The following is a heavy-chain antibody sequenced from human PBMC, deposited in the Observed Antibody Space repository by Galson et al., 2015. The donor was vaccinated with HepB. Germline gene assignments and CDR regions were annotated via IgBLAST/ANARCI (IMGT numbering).Heavy chain of an antibody. D-gene: IGHD5-24*01. J-gene: IGHJ6*02. CDR3: ARDGPGWLQPNYNMDV. V-gene: IGHV3-30*04. CDR1: GFTFTSYA. Sequence: SLRLSCAASGFTFTSYAIHWVRQAPGRGLEWVAIISYDGNSRYYADSVKGRFTASRDDSKTTVYLQMSNLKSEDTAVYYCARDGPGWLQPNYNMDVWGQGTTVTVSS. CDR2: ISYDGNSR.